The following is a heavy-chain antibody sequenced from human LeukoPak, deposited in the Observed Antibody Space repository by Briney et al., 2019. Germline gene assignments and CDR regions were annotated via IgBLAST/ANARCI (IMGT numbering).Heavy chain of an antibody. CDR2: IYYSGST. CDR1: GGSISSSSYY. V-gene: IGHV4-39*07. CDR3: ARSIRAYGDYPAFAC. J-gene: IGHJ4*02. D-gene: IGHD4-17*01. Sequence: SETLSLTCTVSGGSISSSSYYWGWIRQPPGKGLEWIGSIYYSGSTYYNPSLKSRVTISVDTSKNQFSLKLSSVTAADTAVYYCARSIRAYGDYPAFACWGQGTLVTGSA.